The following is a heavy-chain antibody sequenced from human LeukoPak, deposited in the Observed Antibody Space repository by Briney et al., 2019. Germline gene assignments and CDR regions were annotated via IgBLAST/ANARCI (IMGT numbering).Heavy chain of an antibody. Sequence: GRSLRLSCAASGFTFSSYGMHWVRQAPGKGLEWVAVISYDGSNKYYADSVKGRFTISRDNSKNTLYLQMNSLRAEDTAVYYCAKNYDFTFNFDYWGQGTLVTVSS. V-gene: IGHV3-30*18. J-gene: IGHJ4*02. CDR3: AKNYDFTFNFDY. D-gene: IGHD3-3*01. CDR2: ISYDGSNK. CDR1: GFTFSSYG.